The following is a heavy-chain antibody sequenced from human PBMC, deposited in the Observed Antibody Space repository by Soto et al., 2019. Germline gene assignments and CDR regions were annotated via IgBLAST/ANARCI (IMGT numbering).Heavy chain of an antibody. V-gene: IGHV3-21*01. J-gene: IGHJ1*01. Sequence: LRLSCAASGFTFGTYAMNWVRQAPGKGLEWVSSISSTSSFRYYADSVKGRFTISRDNAKNSLYLQMDSLRAQDTAVYYCARGAPGRDGYNLDFQHWGQGTLVTVSS. D-gene: IGHD5-12*01. CDR1: GFTFGTYA. CDR3: ARGAPGRDGYNLDFQH. CDR2: ISSTSSFR.